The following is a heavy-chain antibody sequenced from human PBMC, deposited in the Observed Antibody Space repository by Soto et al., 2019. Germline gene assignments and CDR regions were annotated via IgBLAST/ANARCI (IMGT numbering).Heavy chain of an antibody. Sequence: WGSLRLSCAVSGFTFRSSEMNWVRQAPGKGLEWVSYISSSGTTIYYADSVRGRFTISRDNAMHSLYLQMSSLRAEDTAVYYCATEMQGGYSGSGTYSYFFGYWGQGTLVPVSS. CDR1: GFTFRSSE. CDR3: ATEMQGGYSGSGTYSYFFGY. D-gene: IGHD3-10*01. V-gene: IGHV3-48*03. CDR2: ISSSGTTI. J-gene: IGHJ4*02.